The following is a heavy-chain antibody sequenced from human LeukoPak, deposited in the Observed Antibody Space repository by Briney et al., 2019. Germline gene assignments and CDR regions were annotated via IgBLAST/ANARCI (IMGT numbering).Heavy chain of an antibody. D-gene: IGHD2-8*01. CDR2: ISAYNGNT. V-gene: IGHV1-18*01. CDR1: DYTFTSYG. CDR3: ARGVYQEYFDY. Sequence: GASVKVSCKASDYTFTSYGISWVRQAPGQGLEWMGWISAYNGNTNYAQKPQGRVTMTTDTPTSTAYMELRSLRSDDTAVYYCARGVYQEYFDYWGQGTLVTVSS. J-gene: IGHJ4*02.